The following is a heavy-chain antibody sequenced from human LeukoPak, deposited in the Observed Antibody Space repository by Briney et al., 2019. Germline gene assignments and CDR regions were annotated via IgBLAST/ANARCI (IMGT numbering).Heavy chain of an antibody. D-gene: IGHD3-22*01. CDR1: GGSFSGYY. CDR2: INHSGST. J-gene: IGHJ5*02. V-gene: IGHV4-34*01. Sequence: SETLSLTCAIYGGSFSGYYWNWIRQPPGKGLEWIGEINHSGSTNYNPSLKSRVTISVDTSKNQFSLKLSSVTAADTAVYYCARFPPYYDSSSGFDPWGQETLVTVSS. CDR3: ARFPPYYDSSSGFDP.